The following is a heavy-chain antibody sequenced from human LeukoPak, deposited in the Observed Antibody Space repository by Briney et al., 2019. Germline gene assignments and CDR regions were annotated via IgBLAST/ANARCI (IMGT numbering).Heavy chain of an antibody. D-gene: IGHD6-13*01. CDR2: IWYGGSNK. CDR3: ATLYGAAAGTVFDY. Sequence: PGGSLRLSCAASGFTFSSYGMHWVRQAPGKGLEWVAVIWYGGSNKYYADSVKGRFTISRDNSKNTLYLQMNSLRAEDTAVYYCATLYGAAAGTVFDYWGQGTLVTVSS. CDR1: GFTFSSYG. V-gene: IGHV3-33*01. J-gene: IGHJ4*02.